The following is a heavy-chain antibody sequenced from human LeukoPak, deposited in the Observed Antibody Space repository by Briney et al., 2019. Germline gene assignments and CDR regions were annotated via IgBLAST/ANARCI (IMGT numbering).Heavy chain of an antibody. V-gene: IGHV4-34*01. CDR1: GGSFSDYY. Sequence: SETLSLTCAVYGGSFSDYYWSWIRQPPGKGLEWIGEINHSGSANYNPSLKSRVTISVDTSKNQFSLKLSSVTAADTAVYYCASGRTKFPGYWGQGTLVTVSS. D-gene: IGHD1-14*01. CDR2: INHSGSA. J-gene: IGHJ4*02. CDR3: ASGRTKFPGY.